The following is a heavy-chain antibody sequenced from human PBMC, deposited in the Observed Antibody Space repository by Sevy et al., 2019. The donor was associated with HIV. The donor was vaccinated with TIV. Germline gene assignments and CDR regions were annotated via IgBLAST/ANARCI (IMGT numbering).Heavy chain of an antibody. V-gene: IGHV3-11*01. CDR2: ISVSSSAK. D-gene: IGHD3-16*01. CDR3: VGRRYSPAYSWSYHFDY. CDR1: GFDFSDYY. J-gene: IGHJ4*02. Sequence: GGSLRLSCAASGFDFSDYYMNWIRQTPGKGLEWISYISVSSSAKYYTDSVKGQFAISRDNARNSLYLEMNSLGVEDTAVYFCVGRRYSPAYSWSYHFDYWGQGALVTVSS.